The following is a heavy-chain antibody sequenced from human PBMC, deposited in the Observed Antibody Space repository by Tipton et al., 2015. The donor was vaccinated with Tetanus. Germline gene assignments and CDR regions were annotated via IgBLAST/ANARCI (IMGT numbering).Heavy chain of an antibody. CDR1: GGSFSGYY. CDR2: INHSGST. J-gene: IGHJ5*02. V-gene: IGHV4-34*01. Sequence: TLSLTCAVYGGSFSGYYWTWIRQPPGKGLEWIGEINHSGSTNYNPSLKSRVTISVDTSKNQFSLKLSSVTAADTAVYYCAREGYSGNFGWFDPWGQGTLVTVSS. D-gene: IGHD4-23*01. CDR3: AREGYSGNFGWFDP.